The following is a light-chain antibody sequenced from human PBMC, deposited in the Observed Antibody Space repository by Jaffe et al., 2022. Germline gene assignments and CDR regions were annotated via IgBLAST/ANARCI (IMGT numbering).Light chain of an antibody. CDR1: STNVGGYNY. CDR3: CSYAGNYIYAI. J-gene: IGLJ2*01. V-gene: IGLV2-11*01. CDR2: DVT. Sequence: QSALTQPRSVSGSPGQSVTISCTGTSTNVGGYNYVSWYQQFPGKVPKLIIYDVTERPSGVPDRFSGSKSGNTASLTISGLQAEDEADYYCCSYAGNYIYAIFGGGTKVTVL.